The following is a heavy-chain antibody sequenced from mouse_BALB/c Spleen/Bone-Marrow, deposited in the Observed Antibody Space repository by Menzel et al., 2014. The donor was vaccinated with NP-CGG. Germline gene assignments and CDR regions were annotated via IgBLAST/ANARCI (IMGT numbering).Heavy chain of an antibody. V-gene: IGHV1S41*01. J-gene: IGHJ4*01. CDR1: GYTFTSYW. CDR2: IAPGSGNT. Sequence: DLVKPGASVKLSCKASGYTFTSYWINWVKQRPGQGLEWIGRIAPGSGNTYYNEMFKGKATLTVDTSSSTAYTQLSSLSSEDSPVYFCARSPMITESYAMDYWGQGTSVTVSS. D-gene: IGHD2-4*01. CDR3: ARSPMITESYAMDY.